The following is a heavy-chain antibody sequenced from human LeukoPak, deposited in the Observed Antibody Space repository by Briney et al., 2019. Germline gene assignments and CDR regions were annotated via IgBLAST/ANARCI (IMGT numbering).Heavy chain of an antibody. Sequence: GGSLRLSCAASGFTFSSYEMNWVRQAPGKGLEWVSYISSSGSTIYYADSVKGRFTTSRDNAKNSLYLQMNSLRAEDTAIYYCATYRQVLLPFESWGQGTLVTVSS. D-gene: IGHD2-8*02. CDR2: ISSSGSTI. V-gene: IGHV3-48*03. CDR3: ATYRQVLLPFES. J-gene: IGHJ4*02. CDR1: GFTFSSYE.